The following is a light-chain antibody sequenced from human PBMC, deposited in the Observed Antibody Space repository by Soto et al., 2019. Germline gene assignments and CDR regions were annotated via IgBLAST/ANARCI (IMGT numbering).Light chain of an antibody. CDR3: QQTNSFPLT. CDR1: QGISSW. CDR2: DAT. J-gene: IGKJ4*01. Sequence: DIQMTQSPSSVSASEGGRVTITCRASQGISSWLAWYQKKPGRAPNLLIYDATSLHSGVPSRFSGSGSGTLFTLTINSLRPEDSATYYCQQTNSFPLTFGGGTKVEIK. V-gene: IGKV1-12*01.